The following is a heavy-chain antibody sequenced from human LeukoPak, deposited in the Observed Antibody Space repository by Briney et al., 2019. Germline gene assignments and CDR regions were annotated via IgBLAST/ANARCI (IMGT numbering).Heavy chain of an antibody. J-gene: IGHJ4*02. CDR2: IYYSGST. CDR3: ASTSRDGYNSPGPIFDY. CDR1: GGSISSSSYY. Sequence: NPSETLSLTCTVSGGSISSSSYYWGWIRQPPGKGLEWIGGIYYSGSTYYNPSLKSRVTISVDTSKNQFSLKLSSVTAADTAVYYCASTSRDGYNSPGPIFDYWGQGTLVTVSS. V-gene: IGHV4-39*01. D-gene: IGHD1-1*01.